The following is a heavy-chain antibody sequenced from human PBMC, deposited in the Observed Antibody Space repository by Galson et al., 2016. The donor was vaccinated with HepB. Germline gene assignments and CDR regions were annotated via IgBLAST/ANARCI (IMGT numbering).Heavy chain of an antibody. D-gene: IGHD4-17*01. CDR2: MSHDGSFI. J-gene: IGHJ4*02. CDR3: SKAGSGECRECLDS. CDR1: GFIFSNFG. Sequence: SLRLSCAASGFIFSNFGVHWVRQPPGGGLEWVAVMSHDGSFISYADAGKGRFTISRDNSKNTLYLQMDSLRVEDTAVFYCSKAGSGECRECLDSWGQGTLVAVSS. V-gene: IGHV3-30*18.